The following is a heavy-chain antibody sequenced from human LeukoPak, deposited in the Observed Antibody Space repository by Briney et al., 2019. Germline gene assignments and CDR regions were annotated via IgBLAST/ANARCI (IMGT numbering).Heavy chain of an antibody. CDR1: GYTFTSYG. Sequence: ASVKVSCKASGYTFTSYGISWVRQAPGQGLEWMGWISAYNGNTNYAQKLQGRVTMTTDTSTSTAYMELRSLRSDDTAVYYCARDPGFWYYGSGSHYPFDYWGQGTLVTVSS. D-gene: IGHD3-10*01. V-gene: IGHV1-18*01. CDR3: ARDPGFWYYGSGSHYPFDY. J-gene: IGHJ4*02. CDR2: ISAYNGNT.